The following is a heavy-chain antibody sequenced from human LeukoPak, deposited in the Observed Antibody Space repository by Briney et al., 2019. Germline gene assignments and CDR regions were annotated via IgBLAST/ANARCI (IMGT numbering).Heavy chain of an antibody. V-gene: IGHV3-7*01. Sequence: PGGSLRLSCAASGFTFNSYWMSWVRQAPGKGLEWVANIKPDGSEKYYVDSVRGRFTISRDNAKNSLYLQMNSLRAEDTAVYYCARAIYWFDPWGQGTLVTVSS. CDR1: GFTFNSYW. CDR3: ARAIYWFDP. CDR2: IKPDGSEK. J-gene: IGHJ5*02.